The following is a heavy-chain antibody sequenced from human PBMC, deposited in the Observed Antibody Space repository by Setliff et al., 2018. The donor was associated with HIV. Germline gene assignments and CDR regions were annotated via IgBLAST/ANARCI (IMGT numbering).Heavy chain of an antibody. J-gene: IGHJ4*02. V-gene: IGHV4-39*01. Sequence: PSEILSLTCTVSGGSISSSSYYWGWIRQPPGKGLQWIGSIYYRGSTYYNPSLKSRVTISVDTSKNQFSLKLRSVTAADTALYYCARQAIFGYYDSSGYLDYWGQGTLVTVSS. CDR3: ARQAIFGYYDSSGYLDY. CDR2: IYYRGST. D-gene: IGHD3-22*01. CDR1: GGSISSSSYY.